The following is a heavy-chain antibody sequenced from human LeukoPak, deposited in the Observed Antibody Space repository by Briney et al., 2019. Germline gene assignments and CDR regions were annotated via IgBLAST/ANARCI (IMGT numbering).Heavy chain of an antibody. V-gene: IGHV3-30*02. D-gene: IGHD6-19*01. Sequence: GGSLRLSCAASGFAASGFTFSTFGMHWVRQAPGKGLEWVAFIRYDGSNKYYADSVKGRFTISRDNSKNTLYLQMNSLRAEDTAVYYCAKSGGGYSSGWLYWGQGTLVTVSS. CDR2: IRYDGSNK. J-gene: IGHJ4*02. CDR3: AKSGGGYSSGWLY. CDR1: GFTFSTFG.